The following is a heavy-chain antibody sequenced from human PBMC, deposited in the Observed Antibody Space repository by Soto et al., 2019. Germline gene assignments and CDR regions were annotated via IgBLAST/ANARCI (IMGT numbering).Heavy chain of an antibody. V-gene: IGHV4-39*01. CDR1: GGSISSGGYY. D-gene: IGHD1-26*01. Sequence: SETLSLTCTVSGGSISSGGYYWSWVRQHPGKGLEWIGYIYNGGSTYYNPSLNSRVTISVDTSKNQFSLKLSSVTAADTAVYYCAKYTGATMFDYWGQGALVTVSS. CDR3: AKYTGATMFDY. CDR2: IYNGGST. J-gene: IGHJ4*02.